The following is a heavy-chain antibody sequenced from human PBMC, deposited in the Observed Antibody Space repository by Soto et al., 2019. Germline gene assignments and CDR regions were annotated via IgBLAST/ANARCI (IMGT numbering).Heavy chain of an antibody. CDR2: IIPIFGTA. J-gene: IGHJ6*02. CDR3: ARGGSSSGVYYYGMYG. CDR1: GGTFSSYA. V-gene: IGHV1-69*13. D-gene: IGHD2-15*01. Sequence: VASVKVSCKASGGTFSSYAISWVRQAPGQGLEWMGGIIPIFGTANYAQKFQGRVTITADESTSTAYMELSSLRSEDTAVYYCARGGSSSGVYYYGMYGWGQGTTVTVSS.